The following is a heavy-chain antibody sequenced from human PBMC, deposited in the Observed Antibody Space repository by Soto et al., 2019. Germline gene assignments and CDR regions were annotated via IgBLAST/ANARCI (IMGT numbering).Heavy chain of an antibody. D-gene: IGHD6-13*01. J-gene: IGHJ4*02. CDR1: GYTFTGYY. Sequence: ASVKVSCKASGYTFTGYYMHWVRQAPGQGLEWMGWINPNSGGTNYAQKFQGRVTMTRDTSISTAYMELSRLRYDDTAVYYCASSRGRVAAIDYWGQGTLVTVSS. CDR2: INPNSGGT. V-gene: IGHV1-2*02. CDR3: ASSRGRVAAIDY.